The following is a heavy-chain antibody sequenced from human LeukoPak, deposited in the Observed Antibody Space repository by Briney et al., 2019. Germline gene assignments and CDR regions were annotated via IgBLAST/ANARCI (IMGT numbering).Heavy chain of an antibody. Sequence: SETLSLTCTDSGSSISSYYWSWIRQPPGKGLEWIGYIYYSGSTNYNPSLKSRVTISVDTSKNQFSLKLSSVTAADTAVYYCARARGVAVTTIIANWFDPWGQGTLVTVSS. CDR3: ARARGVAVTTIIANWFDP. D-gene: IGHD2-21*02. CDR1: GSSISSYY. J-gene: IGHJ5*02. V-gene: IGHV4-59*01. CDR2: IYYSGST.